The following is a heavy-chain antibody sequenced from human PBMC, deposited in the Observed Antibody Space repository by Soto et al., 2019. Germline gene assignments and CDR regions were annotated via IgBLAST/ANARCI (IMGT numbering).Heavy chain of an antibody. Sequence: GGSLRLSCAASGFTFSSYAMSWVRQAPGKGLEWVSAISGSGGSTYYADSVKGRFTISRDNSKNTLYLQMNSLRAEDTAVYYCATPGTHHDYSNRKPYYYYYGMDVWGQGTTVTVSS. CDR2: ISGSGGST. V-gene: IGHV3-23*01. D-gene: IGHD4-4*01. J-gene: IGHJ6*02. CDR1: GFTFSSYA. CDR3: ATPGTHHDYSNRKPYYYYYGMDV.